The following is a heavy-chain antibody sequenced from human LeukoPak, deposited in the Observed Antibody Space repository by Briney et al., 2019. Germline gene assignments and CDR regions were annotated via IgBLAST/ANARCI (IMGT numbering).Heavy chain of an antibody. V-gene: IGHV1-69*13. Sequence: SVKVSCKASGGTFSSYAISWVRQAPGQGLEWMGGIIPIFGTANSAQNFQGRVTITAEESTSTAYMWLSSLRCEVTAVYYCARVGRTGPSFDYWGQGTLVTVSS. CDR1: GGTFSSYA. CDR3: ARVGRTGPSFDY. CDR2: IIPIFGTA. J-gene: IGHJ4*02. D-gene: IGHD2-15*01.